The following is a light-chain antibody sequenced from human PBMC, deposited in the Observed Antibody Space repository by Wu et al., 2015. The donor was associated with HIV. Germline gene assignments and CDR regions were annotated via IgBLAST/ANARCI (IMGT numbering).Light chain of an antibody. V-gene: IGKV1-5*03. J-gene: IGKJ1*01. Sequence: DIQMTQSPSTLSASVGDRVTITCRASQSINSWLAWYLQKPGKAPKLLIYKASSLESGVPSRFSGSGSGTEFTLTISSLQPDDFATYYCQQYNTYWTFGQGTKVEIK. CDR2: KAS. CDR3: QQYNTYWT. CDR1: QSINSW.